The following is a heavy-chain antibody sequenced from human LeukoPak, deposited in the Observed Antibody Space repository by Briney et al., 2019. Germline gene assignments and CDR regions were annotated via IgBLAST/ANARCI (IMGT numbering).Heavy chain of an antibody. J-gene: IGHJ2*01. CDR3: ARDVAGIAAAGAPPPEDWYFDL. Sequence: PGGCLRLSCAASGFTLSNYSMDSVRQAPGKGLEWVSSISSSSRYIYYADSVKGRFTISRDNAKNSLYMKMNSLRAEDTAVYYCARDVAGIAAAGAPPPEDWYFDLWGRGTLVTVSS. V-gene: IGHV3-21*01. CDR1: GFTLSNYS. D-gene: IGHD6-13*01. CDR2: ISSSSRYI.